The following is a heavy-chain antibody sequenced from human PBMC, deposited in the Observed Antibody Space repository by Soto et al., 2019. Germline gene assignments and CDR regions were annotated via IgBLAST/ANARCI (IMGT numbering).Heavy chain of an antibody. CDR1: GGSISSSNW. Sequence: SETLSLTCAVSGGSISSSNWWSWVRQPPGKGLEWIGEIYHSGSTNYNLSLKSRITISVDKSKNQFSLKLSSVTAADTAVYYCARADVEMATINYYGMDVWGQGTTVTVSS. J-gene: IGHJ6*02. V-gene: IGHV4-4*02. D-gene: IGHD5-12*01. CDR2: IYHSGST. CDR3: ARADVEMATINYYGMDV.